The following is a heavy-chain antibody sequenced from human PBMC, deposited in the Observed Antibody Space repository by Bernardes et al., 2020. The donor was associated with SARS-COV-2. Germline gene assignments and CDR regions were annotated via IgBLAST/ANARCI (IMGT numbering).Heavy chain of an antibody. V-gene: IGHV4-34*01. J-gene: IGHJ4*02. Sequence: LSLTCAVYGGSFSGYYWSWIRQPPGKGLEWIGEINHSGSINYSPSLKSRLTISLDKSKNQFSLKLNSVTAADTAVYYCARSYDSSGSRGYFDYWGRGTLVTVSS. CDR3: ARSYDSSGSRGYFDY. D-gene: IGHD3-22*01. CDR2: INHSGSI. CDR1: GGSFSGYY.